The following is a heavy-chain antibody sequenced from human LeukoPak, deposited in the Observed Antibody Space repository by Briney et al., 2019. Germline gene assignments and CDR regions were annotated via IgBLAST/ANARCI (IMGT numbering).Heavy chain of an antibody. J-gene: IGHJ3*02. Sequence: PGGSLRLSCAASGFTFSSYAMHWVRQAPGKGLEWVAVISYDGSNKYYADSVKGRFTISRDNSKNTLYLQMNSLRAEDTAVYYCARDQLGALSGWYPRGAFDIWGQGTMVTVSS. CDR3: ARDQLGALSGWYPRGAFDI. CDR2: ISYDGSNK. V-gene: IGHV3-30-3*01. D-gene: IGHD6-19*01. CDR1: GFTFSSYA.